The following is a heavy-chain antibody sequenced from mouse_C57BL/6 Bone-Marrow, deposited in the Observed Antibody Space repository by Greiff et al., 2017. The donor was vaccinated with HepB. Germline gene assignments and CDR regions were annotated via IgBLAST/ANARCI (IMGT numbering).Heavy chain of an antibody. CDR1: GYSITSGYY. CDR2: ISYDGSN. Sequence: VQLQQSGPGLVKPSQSLSLTCSVTGYSITSGYYWNWIRQFPGNKLEWMGYISYDGSNNYNPSLKNRISITRDTSKNQFFLKLNSVTTEDTATYYCARGDYGSSLPFAYWGQGTLVTVSA. CDR3: ARGDYGSSLPFAY. J-gene: IGHJ3*01. D-gene: IGHD1-1*01. V-gene: IGHV3-6*01.